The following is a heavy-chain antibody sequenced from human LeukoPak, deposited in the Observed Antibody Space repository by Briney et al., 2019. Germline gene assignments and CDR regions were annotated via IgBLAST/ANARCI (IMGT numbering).Heavy chain of an antibody. D-gene: IGHD4-11*01. CDR2: ISYDGSYK. CDR1: GFTFRSLG. Sequence: GGSLRLSCAAAGFTFRSLGMHWVRQAPGKGLDGVAVISYDGSYKCYAHSVKGRFTVSRDNSTNTLYLQMNSLRAEDTAVSSCARERHDASNYEDDWGHRTLVTVSS. CDR3: ARERHDASNYEDD. V-gene: IGHV3-30*03. J-gene: IGHJ4*01.